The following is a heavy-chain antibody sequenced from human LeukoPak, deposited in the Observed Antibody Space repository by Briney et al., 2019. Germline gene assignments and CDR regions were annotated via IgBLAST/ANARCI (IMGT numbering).Heavy chain of an antibody. Sequence: PSETLSLTCTVSGGSISSGDYYWSWIRQPPGKGLEWIGYIYYSGSTNYNPSLKSRVTISVDTSKNQFSLKPSSVTAADTAVYYCARGMGDGYKYPNYWGQGTLVTVSS. D-gene: IGHD5-24*01. V-gene: IGHV4-61*08. J-gene: IGHJ4*02. CDR2: IYYSGST. CDR3: ARGMGDGYKYPNY. CDR1: GGSISSGDYY.